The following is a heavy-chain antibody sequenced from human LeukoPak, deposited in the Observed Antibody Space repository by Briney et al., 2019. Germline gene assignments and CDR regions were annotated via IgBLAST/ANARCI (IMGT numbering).Heavy chain of an antibody. D-gene: IGHD3-3*01. Sequence: QSGGSLRLSCAASGFTFSTYRMSWVRQAPGKGLEWVANIKQDGSEKHYVDSVKGRFTISRDNSKNTLYLQMNSLRAEDTAVYSCARSFSSRFSGPRRPYYFDYWGQGTLVTVSS. V-gene: IGHV3-7*03. J-gene: IGHJ4*02. CDR1: GFTFSTYR. CDR3: ARSFSSRFSGPRRPYYFDY. CDR2: IKQDGSEK.